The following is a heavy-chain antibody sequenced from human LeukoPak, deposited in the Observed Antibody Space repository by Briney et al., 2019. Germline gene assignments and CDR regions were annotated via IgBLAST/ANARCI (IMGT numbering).Heavy chain of an antibody. CDR3: AKLKTRYGSGMREPEGAFDI. D-gene: IGHD3-10*01. V-gene: IGHV3-23*01. CDR2: ISGRGDST. CDR1: GFTFSSYA. J-gene: IGHJ3*02. Sequence: AGGSLRLPCAASGFTFSSYAMSWVCQAPGKGLERVATISGRGDSTYYADSVKGRFTISRDNSKNTLYLQMNSLRLEDTAGYYYAKLKTRYGSGMREPEGAFDIWSQGTMVTVSS.